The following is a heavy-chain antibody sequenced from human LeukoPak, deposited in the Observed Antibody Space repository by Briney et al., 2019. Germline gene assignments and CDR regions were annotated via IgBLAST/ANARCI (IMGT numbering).Heavy chain of an antibody. CDR2: ISWDGGST. D-gene: IGHD4-17*01. CDR3: AKTGYGDLRVFDY. V-gene: IGHV3-43D*03. CDR1: GFNFNDFG. Sequence: QPGGSLRLSCVASGFNFNDFGMHWVRQEPGKSLGWVACISWDGGSTYYADSVRGRFTISRDNRRNSLYLYLNSLRTEDTALYYCAKTGYGDLRVFDYWGQGTLVTVSS. J-gene: IGHJ4*02.